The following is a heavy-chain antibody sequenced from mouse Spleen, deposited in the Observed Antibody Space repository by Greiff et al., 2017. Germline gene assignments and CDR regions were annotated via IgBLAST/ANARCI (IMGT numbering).Heavy chain of an antibody. CDR2: ISSGGGST. D-gene: IGHD1-1*01. CDR1: GFTFSSYY. Sequence: EVQLVESGGGLVKLGGSLKLSCAASGFTFSSYYMSWVRQTPEKRLEWVATISSGGGSTYYPDSVKGRFTISRDNAKNTLYLQMSSLNSEDTAVYYCAREGYYYGSTYYFDYWGQGTTLTVSS. V-gene: IGHV5-12-1*01. J-gene: IGHJ2*01. CDR3: AREGYYYGSTYYFDY.